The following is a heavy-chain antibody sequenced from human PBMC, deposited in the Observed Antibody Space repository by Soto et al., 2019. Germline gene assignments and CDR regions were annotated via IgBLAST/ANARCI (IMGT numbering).Heavy chain of an antibody. Sequence: ASVKVSCKASGYTFTSYGISWVRQAPGQGLEWMGWISAYNGNTNYAQKLQGRVTMTTDTSTSTAYMELRSLRSEDTAVYYCAPHGYHLRDFDYWGQGTLVTVSS. CDR1: GYTFTSYG. J-gene: IGHJ4*02. D-gene: IGHD2-2*01. CDR3: APHGYHLRDFDY. V-gene: IGHV1-18*01. CDR2: ISAYNGNT.